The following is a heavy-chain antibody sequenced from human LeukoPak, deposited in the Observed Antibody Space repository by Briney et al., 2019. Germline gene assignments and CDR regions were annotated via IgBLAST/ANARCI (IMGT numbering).Heavy chain of an antibody. D-gene: IGHD6-6*01. J-gene: IGHJ4*02. V-gene: IGHV4-34*01. CDR1: GGSFSGYY. CDR2: INHSGST. Sequence: PSETLSLTCAVYGGSFSGYYWSWIRQPPGKGLEWIGEINHSGSTNYIPSLKSRVSRSVDTSKNQFSLKLSSVTAADTAVYYCVRSSSSIFDYWGQGTLVTVSP. CDR3: VRSSSSIFDY.